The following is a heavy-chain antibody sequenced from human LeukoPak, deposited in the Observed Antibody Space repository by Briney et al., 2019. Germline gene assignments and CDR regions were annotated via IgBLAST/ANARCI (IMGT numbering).Heavy chain of an antibody. CDR3: VYCSSSSCYKTGNYFDS. CDR1: GFTFTNYS. J-gene: IGHJ4*02. CDR2: ISGSGVNT. D-gene: IGHD2-2*02. V-gene: IGHV3-23*01. Sequence: GGSLRLSSAASGFTFTNYSKSWVRQAPGKGLEWVSAISGSGVNTYYADSVKGRFTISGDNSKNTVYLQMNSLRAEDTALYYCVYCSSSSCYKTGNYFDSWGQGTPVTVSS.